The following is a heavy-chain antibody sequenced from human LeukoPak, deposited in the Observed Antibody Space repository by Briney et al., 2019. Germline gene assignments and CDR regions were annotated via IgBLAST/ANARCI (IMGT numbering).Heavy chain of an antibody. D-gene: IGHD3-10*01. CDR1: GGTFSSYA. J-gene: IGHJ6*02. CDR2: IIPIFGTA. CDR3: AREVLLWFGETPQDYYYYYGMDV. Sequence: ASVKVSCKASGGTFSSYAISWVRQAPGQGLEWMGGIIPIFGTANYAQKFQGRVTITADESTSTAYMELSSLRSEDTAVYYCAREVLLWFGETPQDYYYYYGMDVWGQGTTVTVSS. V-gene: IGHV1-69*01.